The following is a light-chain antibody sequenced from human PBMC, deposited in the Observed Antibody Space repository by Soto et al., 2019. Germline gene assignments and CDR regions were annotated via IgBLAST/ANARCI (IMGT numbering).Light chain of an antibody. V-gene: IGLV2-8*01. CDR1: SSDVGVYNY. J-gene: IGLJ2*01. CDR3: SSLAGNNNVV. CDR2: EGS. Sequence: QSALTQPPSASVSPGQSVTSSCTGTSSDVGVYNYVSWYQQQPGKAPKLMFSEGSKRPPGVPDRFYGSKSGNTSSLTGSWLQAEEEADYYCSSLAGNNNVVCGGGTQLTVL.